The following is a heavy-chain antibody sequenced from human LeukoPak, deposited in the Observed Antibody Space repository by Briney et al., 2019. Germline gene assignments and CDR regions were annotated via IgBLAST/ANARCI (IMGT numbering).Heavy chain of an antibody. J-gene: IGHJ6*03. CDR2: IIPIFGTA. V-gene: IGHV1-69*06. D-gene: IGHD6-19*01. CDR1: GYTFTSYG. CDR3: ASDPLGAVAGHIVSGYYYYMDV. Sequence: GASGKVSCKASGYTFTSYGISWVRQAPGQGLEWMGGIIPIFGTANYAQKFQGRVTITADKSTSTAYMELSSLRSEDTAVYYCASDPLGAVAGHIVSGYYYYMDVWGKGTTVTVSS.